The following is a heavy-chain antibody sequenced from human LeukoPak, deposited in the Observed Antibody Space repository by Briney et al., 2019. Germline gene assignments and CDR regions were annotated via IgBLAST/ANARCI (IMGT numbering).Heavy chain of an antibody. Sequence: SVKVSCKASGGTFSSYAISWVRQAPGQGLEWMGGIIPIFGTANYAQKFQGRVTITADESTSTAYMELSSLRSEDTAVYYCATWGSSSSPLPTMDVWGQGTTVTVSS. V-gene: IGHV1-69*13. CDR1: GGTFSSYA. CDR2: IIPIFGTA. CDR3: ATWGSSSSPLPTMDV. J-gene: IGHJ6*02. D-gene: IGHD6-13*01.